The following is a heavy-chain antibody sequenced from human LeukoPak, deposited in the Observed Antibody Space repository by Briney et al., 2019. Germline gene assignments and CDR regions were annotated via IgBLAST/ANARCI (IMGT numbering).Heavy chain of an antibody. V-gene: IGHV3-30-3*01. D-gene: IGHD6-19*01. Sequence: PGGSLRLSCAASGFTFSSYAMHWVRQAPGKGLEWVAVISYDGSNKYYADSVKGRFTISRDNSKNTLYLQMNSLRAEDTAVYYCARGRIAVAGTLEAFDIWGQGTMVTVSS. CDR2: ISYDGSNK. CDR1: GFTFSSYA. J-gene: IGHJ3*02. CDR3: ARGRIAVAGTLEAFDI.